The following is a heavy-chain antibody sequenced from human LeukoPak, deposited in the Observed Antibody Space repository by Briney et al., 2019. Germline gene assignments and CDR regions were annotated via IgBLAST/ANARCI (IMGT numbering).Heavy chain of an antibody. CDR2: INPSGGST. CDR3: ARWDRIYDYGDYEDY. V-gene: IGHV1-46*01. Sequence: ASVKASCKASGYTFTSYYMHWVRQAPGQGLEWMGIINPSGGSTSYAQKFQGRVTMTRDTSTSTVYMELSSLRSEDTAVYYCARWDRIYDYGDYEDYWGQGTLVTVSS. D-gene: IGHD4-17*01. J-gene: IGHJ4*02. CDR1: GYTFTSYY.